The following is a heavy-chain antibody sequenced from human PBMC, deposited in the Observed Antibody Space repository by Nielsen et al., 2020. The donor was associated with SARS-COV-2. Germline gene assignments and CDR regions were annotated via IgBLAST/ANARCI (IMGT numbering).Heavy chain of an antibody. V-gene: IGHV4-34*01. CDR2: INHSGST. Sequence: SEDLSLTCAVYGGSFSGYYWSWIRQPPGKGLEWIGEINHSGSTNYNPSLKSRVTISVDTSKNQFSLKLSSVTAADTAVYYCARVSMVRGVMRRWFDPWGQGTLVTVSS. CDR3: ARVSMVRGVMRRWFDP. D-gene: IGHD3-10*01. J-gene: IGHJ5*02. CDR1: GGSFSGYY.